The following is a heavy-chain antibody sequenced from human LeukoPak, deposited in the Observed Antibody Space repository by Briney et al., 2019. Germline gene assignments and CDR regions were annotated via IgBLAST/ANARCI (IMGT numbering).Heavy chain of an antibody. CDR3: ARQSLSSEPARLGELSFKYYFDY. CDR2: IYHGGST. J-gene: IGHJ4*02. CDR1: GYSISSGYY. D-gene: IGHD3-16*02. Sequence: ASETLSLTCAVSGYSISSGYYWCWIRQPPEKGLEWIGSIYHGGSTYYNPSLKSRVTISVDTSKNQFSLKLSSVTAADTAVYYCARQSLSSEPARLGELSFKYYFDYWGQGTLVTVSS. V-gene: IGHV4-38-2*01.